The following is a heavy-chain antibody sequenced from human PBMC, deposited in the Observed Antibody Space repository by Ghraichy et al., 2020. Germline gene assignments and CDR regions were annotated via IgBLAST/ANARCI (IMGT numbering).Heavy chain of an antibody. J-gene: IGHJ4*02. CDR1: GYSFTSYW. V-gene: IGHV5-51*01. CDR3: AKTTIEYSSSPASFVY. Sequence: GESLNISCKGSGYSFTSYWIGWVRQMPGKGLEWMGIIYPGDSDTRYSPSFQGQVTISVDKSISTAYLQWSSLKASDTAMYYCAKTTIEYSSSPASFVYWDQGTLVTVSS. D-gene: IGHD6-6*01. CDR2: IYPGDSDT.